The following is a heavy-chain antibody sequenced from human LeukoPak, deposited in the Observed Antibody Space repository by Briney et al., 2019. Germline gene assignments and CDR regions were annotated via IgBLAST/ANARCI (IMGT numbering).Heavy chain of an antibody. CDR2: IQNSART. CDR1: GGSVNSGSYF. Sequence: SETLSLTCTVSGGSVNSGSYFWSWIRQPPGKGLEWIGYIQNSARTNYNPSLESRVTISVDSSKNQFSLKLSSVTAADTAVYYCARGRKFSYFDYWGQGTLVTVSS. V-gene: IGHV4-61*01. CDR3: ARGRKFSYFDY. J-gene: IGHJ4*02.